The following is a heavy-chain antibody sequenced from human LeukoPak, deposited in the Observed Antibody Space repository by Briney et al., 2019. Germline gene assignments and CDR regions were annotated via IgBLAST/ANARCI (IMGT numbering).Heavy chain of an antibody. D-gene: IGHD6-19*01. CDR3: ATRIAVAGTIDY. J-gene: IGHJ4*02. CDR2: ISGSGGST. V-gene: IGHV3-23*01. CDR1: GFTFSSYA. Sequence: GGSLRLSCAASGFTFSSYAMSWVRQAPGKGLEWVSAISGSGGSTYYADSVKGRFTISGDNSKNTLYLQMNSLRAEDTAVYYCATRIAVAGTIDYWGQGTLVTVSS.